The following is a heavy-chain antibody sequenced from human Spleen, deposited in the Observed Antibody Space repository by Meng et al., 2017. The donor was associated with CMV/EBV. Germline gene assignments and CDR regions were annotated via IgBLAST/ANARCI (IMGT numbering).Heavy chain of an antibody. CDR2: ISHDESIK. J-gene: IGHJ4*02. D-gene: IGHD6-13*01. CDR3: ARSFVTFSYSSIWYLY. Sequence: GGSLRLSCTASGFIFNTYAMNWVRQAPGRGLEWVALISHDESIKYYADSVKGRFTISRDNSENSLYLQVNSLRPEDTAVYYCARSFVTFSYSSIWYLYWGQGALVTVSS. V-gene: IGHV3-30*04. CDR1: GFIFNTYA.